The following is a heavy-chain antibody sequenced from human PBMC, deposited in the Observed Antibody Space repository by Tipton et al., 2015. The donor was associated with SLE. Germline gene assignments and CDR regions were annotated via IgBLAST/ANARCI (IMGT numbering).Heavy chain of an antibody. J-gene: IGHJ5*02. CDR2: VYHSGST. CDR3: ATRDYGDYTKWFDP. Sequence: TLSLTCTVSGDSISSSKWWSWVRQSPGKGLEWIAEVYHSGSTNYNPSLKSRLNISVAKSKNQFSLKVSSVTAADTAVYYCATRDYGDYTKWFDPWGQGTLVTV. D-gene: IGHD4-17*01. CDR1: GDSISSSKW. V-gene: IGHV4-4*02.